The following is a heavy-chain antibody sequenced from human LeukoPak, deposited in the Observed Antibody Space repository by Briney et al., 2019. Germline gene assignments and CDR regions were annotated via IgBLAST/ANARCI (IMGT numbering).Heavy chain of an antibody. Sequence: SETLSLTCIVSDDSISTYYWSWIRQPPGKGLEWIGFIYYSGSTNYNPSLRSRVTMSVDTSKNQFSLKLTSVTAADTAVYYCARDGPYSSGWYRDYYYMDVWGKGTTVTVSS. D-gene: IGHD6-19*01. CDR3: ARDGPYSSGWYRDYYYMDV. V-gene: IGHV4-59*12. J-gene: IGHJ6*03. CDR2: IYYSGST. CDR1: DDSISTYY.